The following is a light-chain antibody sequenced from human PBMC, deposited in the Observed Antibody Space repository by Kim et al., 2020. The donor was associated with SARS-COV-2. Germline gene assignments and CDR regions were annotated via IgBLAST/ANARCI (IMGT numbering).Light chain of an antibody. J-gene: IGKJ2*03. V-gene: IGKV3-20*01. Sequence: EILLTQSPGTLSLSPGERATLSCRANQRISSNYLAWYQHKPGQSPRLLIHDASNRATGIPDRFSGSGSGTDFTLTISRLEPEDFAVYYCHQYIRSPYSFSQGTKLEI. CDR3: HQYIRSPYS. CDR2: DAS. CDR1: QRISSNY.